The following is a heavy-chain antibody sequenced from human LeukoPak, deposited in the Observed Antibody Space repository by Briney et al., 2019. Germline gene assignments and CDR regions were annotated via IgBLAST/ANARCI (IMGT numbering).Heavy chain of an antibody. Sequence: GGSLRLSCAASGFTFSSYWVSWVRQAPGKGLEWVANIKQDGSEKYYVDSVKGRFTIPRDNAKNSLYLQMNSLRAEDTAVYYCARTSGSYDAFDIWGQGTMVTVSS. D-gene: IGHD1-26*01. CDR3: ARTSGSYDAFDI. V-gene: IGHV3-7*01. J-gene: IGHJ3*02. CDR2: IKQDGSEK. CDR1: GFTFSSYW.